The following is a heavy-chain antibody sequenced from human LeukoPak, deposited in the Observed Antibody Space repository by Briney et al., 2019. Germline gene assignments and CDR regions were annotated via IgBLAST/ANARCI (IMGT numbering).Heavy chain of an antibody. CDR2: IFSSGTA. CDR3: ARIIRTAGNYSNPKSGSFDL. CDR1: GASIRANHHY. D-gene: IGHD5-24*01. Sequence: SETLSLTCTVSGASIRANHHYWAWVRQPPGKGLEWIGTIFSSGTAYYNPSLRTRVSISVDTSKNEFSLRLSAVTAADTGLYYCARIIRTAGNYSNPKSGSFDLWGQGILVTVSS. J-gene: IGHJ5*02. V-gene: IGHV4-39*01.